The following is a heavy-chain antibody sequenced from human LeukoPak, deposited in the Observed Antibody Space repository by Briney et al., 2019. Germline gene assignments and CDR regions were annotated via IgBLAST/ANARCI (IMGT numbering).Heavy chain of an antibody. D-gene: IGHD6-13*01. J-gene: IGHJ6*03. CDR1: GFTFSSYA. CDR2: ISGSGGST. Sequence: PGGSLRLSCAASGFTFSSYAMSWVRQAPGKGLEWVSAISGSGGSTYYADSVKGRFTISRDNSKNTLYLQMNNLRAEDTAVYYCAKAPAAGTRYYYYMDVWGKGTTVTVSS. V-gene: IGHV3-23*01. CDR3: AKAPAAGTRYYYYMDV.